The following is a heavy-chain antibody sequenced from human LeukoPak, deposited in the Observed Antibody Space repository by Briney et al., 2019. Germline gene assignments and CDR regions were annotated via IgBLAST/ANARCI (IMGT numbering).Heavy chain of an antibody. CDR3: APGRGGATDY. Sequence: GRSLRLSCAASGLTFDDYAMHWVRQAPGKGLEWVSGISWNSGSIGYADSVKGRFTISRDNAKNSLYLQMNSLRAEDTALYYCAPGRGGATDYWGQGTLVTVSS. V-gene: IGHV3-9*01. CDR1: GLTFDDYA. D-gene: IGHD3-16*01. CDR2: ISWNSGSI. J-gene: IGHJ4*02.